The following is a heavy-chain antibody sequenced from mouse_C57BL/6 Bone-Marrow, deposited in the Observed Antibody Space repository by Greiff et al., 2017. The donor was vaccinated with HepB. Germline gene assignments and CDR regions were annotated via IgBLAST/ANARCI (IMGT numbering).Heavy chain of an antibody. Sequence: QVQLKESGAELARPGASVKLSCKASGYTFTSYGISWVKQRTGQGLEWIGEIYPRSGNNYYNEKFKGKATLTADKSSSTAYMELRSLTSEDSAVYFCARQAYYYDYEGPFSYWGQGTLVTVSA. J-gene: IGHJ3*01. CDR2: IYPRSGNN. D-gene: IGHD2-4*01. V-gene: IGHV1-81*01. CDR3: ARQAYYYDYEGPFSY. CDR1: GYTFTSYG.